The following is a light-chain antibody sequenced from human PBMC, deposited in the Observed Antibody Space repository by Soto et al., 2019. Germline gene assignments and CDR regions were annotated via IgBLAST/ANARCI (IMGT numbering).Light chain of an antibody. CDR3: SSYTSISTWV. CDR2: EVS. J-gene: IGLJ3*02. CDR1: SSDVGGYNY. Sequence: QSALTQPASVSGSPGQSITISCTGTSSDVGGYNYVSWYQQHPGKAPKLMIYEVSNRPSGASNRFSGSKSGNTASLTISGLQAEDEADYYCSSYTSISTWVFGGGTKLTVL. V-gene: IGLV2-14*01.